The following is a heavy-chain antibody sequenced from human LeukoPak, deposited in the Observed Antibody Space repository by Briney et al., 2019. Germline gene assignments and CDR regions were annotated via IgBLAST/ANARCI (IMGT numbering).Heavy chain of an antibody. CDR1: GYTFTSYD. V-gene: IGHV1-8*01. CDR3: ARGGSPQLGIYYYYYMDV. J-gene: IGHJ6*03. Sequence: ASVKVSCKASGYTFTSYDINWVRQATGQGLEWMGWMSPNSGNTGYAQKFQGRVTMTRNTSISTAYMELSSLRSEDTAVYYCARGGSPQLGIYYYYYMDVWGKGTTVTVSS. CDR2: MSPNSGNT. D-gene: IGHD6-13*01.